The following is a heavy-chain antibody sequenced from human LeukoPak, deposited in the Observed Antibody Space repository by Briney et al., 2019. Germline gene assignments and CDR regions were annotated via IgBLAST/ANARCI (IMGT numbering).Heavy chain of an antibody. V-gene: IGHV3-21*01. CDR1: GFTFSGYS. Sequence: PGGSLRLSCAASGFTFSGYSMNWVRQAPGKGLEWVSSISSSSSYIYYADSVKGRFTISRDNAKDSLYLQMNSLRAEDTAVYYCARDSERGYYFDYWGQGTLVTVSS. CDR3: ARDSERGYYFDY. D-gene: IGHD5-12*01. CDR2: ISSSSSYI. J-gene: IGHJ4*02.